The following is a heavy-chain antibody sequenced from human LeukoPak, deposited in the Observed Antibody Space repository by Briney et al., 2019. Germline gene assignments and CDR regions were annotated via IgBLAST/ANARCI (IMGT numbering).Heavy chain of an antibody. J-gene: IGHJ3*02. CDR2: ISSSSSYI. CDR1: GFTFSNAW. CDR3: ARDSPRLLWFGELLYADI. D-gene: IGHD3-10*01. V-gene: IGHV3-21*01. Sequence: MSGGSLRLPCAASGFTFSNAWMDWVRQAPGKGLEWVSSISSSSSYIYYADSVKGRFTISRDNAKNSLYLQMNSLRAEDTAVYYCARDSPRLLWFGELLYADIWGQGTMVTVSS.